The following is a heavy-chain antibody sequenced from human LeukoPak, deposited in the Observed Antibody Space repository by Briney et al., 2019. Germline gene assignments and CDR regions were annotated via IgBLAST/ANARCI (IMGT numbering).Heavy chain of an antibody. Sequence: GGSLRLPCAASGFTFSSYGMHWVRQAPGKGLEWVAFIRYDGSNKYYADSVKGRFTISRDNSKNTLYLQMNSLRAEDTAVYYCAKDRSSGSGWYGLMDYWGQGTLVTVSS. J-gene: IGHJ4*02. D-gene: IGHD6-19*01. CDR3: AKDRSSGSGWYGLMDY. CDR1: GFTFSSYG. CDR2: IRYDGSNK. V-gene: IGHV3-30*02.